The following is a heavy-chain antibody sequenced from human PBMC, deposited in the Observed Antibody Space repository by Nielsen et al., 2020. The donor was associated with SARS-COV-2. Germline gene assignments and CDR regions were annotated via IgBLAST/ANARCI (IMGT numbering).Heavy chain of an antibody. CDR2: INHSGST. J-gene: IGHJ6*03. Sequence: GSLRLSCAVYGGSFSGYYWSWIRQPPGQGLEWIGEINHSGSTNYNPSLKSRVTISVDTSKNQFSLKLSSVTAADTAVYYCARGVVVPAASMDVWGKGTTVTVSS. CDR3: ARGVVVPAASMDV. CDR1: GGSFSGYY. D-gene: IGHD2-2*01. V-gene: IGHV4-34*01.